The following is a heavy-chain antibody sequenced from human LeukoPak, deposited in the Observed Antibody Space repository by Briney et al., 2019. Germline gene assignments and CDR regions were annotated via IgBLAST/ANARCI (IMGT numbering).Heavy chain of an antibody. J-gene: IGHJ4*02. D-gene: IGHD5/OR15-5a*01. CDR3: AMGDAIVSHFDY. CDR2: IYYSGST. Sequence: PSETLSLTCTVSGGSVSSGRYYCSWIRQPPGKGLEWIGYIYYSGSTNYNPSLKSRVTISVDTSKNQFSLKLSSVSAADTAVYYCAMGDAIVSHFDYWGQGTLVTVSS. V-gene: IGHV4-61*01. CDR1: GGSVSSGRYY.